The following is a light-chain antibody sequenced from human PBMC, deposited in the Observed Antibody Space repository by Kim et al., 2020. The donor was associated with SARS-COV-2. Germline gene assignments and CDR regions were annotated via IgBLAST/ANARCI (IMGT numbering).Light chain of an antibody. V-gene: IGLV1-44*01. J-gene: IGLJ3*02. Sequence: QSVLTQPPSASGTPGQSVTISCSGSSSNIGSNTVNWYQQLPGTAPKLLIYSNNQRPSGVPDRFSGSKSGTSASLAISGLQSEDEADNYCATWDDSLNGRVFGGGTKLTVL. CDR2: SNN. CDR1: SSNIGSNT. CDR3: ATWDDSLNGRV.